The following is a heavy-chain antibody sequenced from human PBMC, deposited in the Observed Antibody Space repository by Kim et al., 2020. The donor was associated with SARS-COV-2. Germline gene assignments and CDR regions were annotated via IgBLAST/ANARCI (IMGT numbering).Heavy chain of an antibody. D-gene: IGHD4-17*01. J-gene: IGHJ4*02. CDR3: AREPHIWRMTTVTS. Sequence: SVKVSCKASGGTFSSYAISWVRQAPGQGLEWMGGIIPIFGTANYAQKFQGRVTITADESTSTAYMELSSLRSEDTAVYYCAREPHIWRMTTVTSWGQGTLVTVSS. CDR1: GGTFSSYA. V-gene: IGHV1-69*13. CDR2: IIPIFGTA.